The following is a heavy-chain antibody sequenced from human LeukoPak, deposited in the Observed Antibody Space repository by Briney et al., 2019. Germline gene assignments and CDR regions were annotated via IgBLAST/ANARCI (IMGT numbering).Heavy chain of an antibody. V-gene: IGHV3-66*01. Sequence: GGSLRLSCAAYGLTVISNYMSSVRQAPGKGLEWVSALYSDGSTYYADSVKGRFTISRDNSKNTLYLQMNSLRAEDTAVYFCARRPDYGGTPTFDYWGQGTLVTVSS. CDR3: ARRPDYGGTPTFDY. D-gene: IGHD4-23*01. J-gene: IGHJ4*02. CDR2: LYSDGST. CDR1: GLTVISNY.